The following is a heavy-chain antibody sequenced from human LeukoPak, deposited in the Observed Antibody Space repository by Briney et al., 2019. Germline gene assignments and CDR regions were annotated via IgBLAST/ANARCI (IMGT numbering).Heavy chain of an antibody. J-gene: IGHJ4*02. Sequence: GGSLRLSCAASGFTFDDYGMSWVRQAPGKGLEWDSGINWNGGRTGYADSVKGRFTISRDNAKNSLYLQMDSLRAGDTAFYYCARDDSSARDDSSGYYRFDYWGQGTLVTVSS. D-gene: IGHD3-22*01. V-gene: IGHV3-20*04. CDR1: GFTFDDYG. CDR3: ARDDSSARDDSSGYYRFDY. CDR2: INWNGGRT.